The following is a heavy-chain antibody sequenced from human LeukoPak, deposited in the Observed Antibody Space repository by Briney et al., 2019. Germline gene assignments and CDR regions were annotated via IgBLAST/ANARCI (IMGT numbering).Heavy chain of an antibody. CDR3: AKVAKYYYGSETYFFFDH. Sequence: PSETLSLTCTVSGGSISSYYWSWIRQPAGKGLEWIGRIYTSGSTNYNPSLKSRVTMSVDTSMNQFSLNLRSVTAADTAVYYCAKVAKYYYGSETYFFFDHWGQGTLVTVSS. CDR1: GGSISSYY. V-gene: IGHV4-4*07. D-gene: IGHD3-10*01. J-gene: IGHJ4*02. CDR2: IYTSGST.